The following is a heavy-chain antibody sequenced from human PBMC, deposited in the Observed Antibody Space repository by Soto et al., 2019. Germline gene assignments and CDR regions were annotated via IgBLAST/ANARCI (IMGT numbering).Heavy chain of an antibody. J-gene: IGHJ6*02. CDR2: TYYRSKWYY. V-gene: IGHV6-1*01. CDR1: GYSFSITIAA. CDR3: ARIHSSSSSDMDV. Sequence: PSQTLSFTFAISGYSFSITIAAWNWIRQSPSRGLEWLGRTYYRSKWYYGYAVSVKSRITINPDTSKNQFSLQLNSVTPEDTAVYYCARIHSSSSSDMDVWGQGTKVTVSS. D-gene: IGHD6-6*01.